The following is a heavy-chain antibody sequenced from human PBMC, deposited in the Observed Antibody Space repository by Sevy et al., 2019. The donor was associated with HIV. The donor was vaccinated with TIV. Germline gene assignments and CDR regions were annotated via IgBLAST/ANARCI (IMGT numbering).Heavy chain of an antibody. V-gene: IGHV3-33*01. D-gene: IGHD3-3*01. CDR2: IWYDGSHK. CDR1: GFTLSSHG. J-gene: IGHJ6*02. CDR3: ARTYDFLSTYHTGSYYYYGLDV. Sequence: GGSLRLSCVASGFTLSSHGMHWVRQAPGKGLEWVSLIWYDGSHKFYADSVKGRFTISRDNSKNTLFLQMNSLRAEDTAVYYCARTYDFLSTYHTGSYYYYGLDVWGQGTTVTVSS.